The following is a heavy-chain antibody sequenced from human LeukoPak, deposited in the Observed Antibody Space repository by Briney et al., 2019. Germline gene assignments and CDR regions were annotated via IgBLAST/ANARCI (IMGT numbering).Heavy chain of an antibody. J-gene: IGHJ6*02. CDR3: ARVVVTAIRLVDYYYYYGMDV. CDR1: GYTFTSYG. CDR2: ISAYNGNT. V-gene: IGHV1-18*01. D-gene: IGHD2-21*02. Sequence: ASVKVSFKASGYTFTSYGISWVRQAPGQGLEWMGWISAYNGNTNYAQKLQGRVTMTTDTSTSTAYMELRSLRSDDTAVYYCARVVVTAIRLVDYYYYYGMDVWGQGTTVTVSS.